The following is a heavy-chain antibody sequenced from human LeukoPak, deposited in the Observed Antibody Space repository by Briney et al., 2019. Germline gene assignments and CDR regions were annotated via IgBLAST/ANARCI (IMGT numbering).Heavy chain of an antibody. J-gene: IGHJ5*02. CDR3: ARGGNFWSGLSGRNWFDP. D-gene: IGHD3-3*01. V-gene: IGHV4-34*01. CDR2: INHSGST. CDR1: GGSFSGYY. Sequence: SEALSLTCAVYGGSFSGYYWSWIRQPPGKGLEWIGEINHSGSTNYNPSLKSRVTISGDTSKNQFSLKLSSVTAADTAVYFCARGGNFWSGLSGRNWFDPWGQGTLVTVSS.